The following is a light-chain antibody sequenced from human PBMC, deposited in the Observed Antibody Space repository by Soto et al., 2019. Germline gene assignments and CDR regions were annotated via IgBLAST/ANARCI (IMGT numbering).Light chain of an antibody. CDR3: QQYNNWPMWT. Sequence: EIVFTQSPCTLSLSKGEGATLSCRAGQSVRSSYLAWYQQKPGQAPRLLIYGASTRATGIPARFSGSGSGTEFTLTINSLQSEDFAVYYCQQYNNWPMWTFGQGTKVDIK. V-gene: IGKV3-15*01. CDR1: QSVRSSY. J-gene: IGKJ1*01. CDR2: GAS.